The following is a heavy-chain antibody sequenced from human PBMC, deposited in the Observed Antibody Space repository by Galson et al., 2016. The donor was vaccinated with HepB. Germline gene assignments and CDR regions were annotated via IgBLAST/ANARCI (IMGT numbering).Heavy chain of an antibody. CDR3: ARRPPHCSSTSCSFDF. CDR2: IYHSGST. CDR1: GGSISSDSW. D-gene: IGHD2-2*01. J-gene: IGHJ4*02. V-gene: IGHV4-4*02. Sequence: SLTCAVSGGSISSDSWWGWVRQPPGKGLEWIGEIYHSGSTNYKPSLRSRVTMSLDRSKNQFSLKLTSVTAADTAVYYCARRPPHCSSTSCSFDFWGQGTLVTVSS.